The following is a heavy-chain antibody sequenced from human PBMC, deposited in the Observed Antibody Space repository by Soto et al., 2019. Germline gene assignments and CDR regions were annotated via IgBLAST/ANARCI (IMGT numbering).Heavy chain of an antibody. J-gene: IGHJ5*01. Sequence: PSDTLSLTSTLSGGSVRAPDWWNWVRQSPDKGLEWIAEVHISGHSNYNPSLRSRVSVSIDSSKNQFYLNLNSVTAADTAIYYCARVRQGCSANNCYFDPRGQLTQFTVSS. CDR1: GGSVRAPDW. V-gene: IGHV4-4*02. D-gene: IGHD1-1*01. CDR3: ARVRQGCSANNCYFDP. CDR2: VHISGHS.